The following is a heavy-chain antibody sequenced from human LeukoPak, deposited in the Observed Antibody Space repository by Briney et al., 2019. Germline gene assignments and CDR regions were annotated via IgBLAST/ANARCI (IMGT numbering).Heavy chain of an antibody. Sequence: GGSLRLSCAASGFTFNSYWIHWVRQAPGKGLVWVSHIKSDGSSATYADSVKGRLTISRDNAKNTVYLQMNSLRAEDTAVYYCAREGVGCFDYWGQGALVTVSS. CDR1: GFTFNSYW. V-gene: IGHV3-74*01. J-gene: IGHJ4*02. CDR2: IKSDGSSA. D-gene: IGHD1-26*01. CDR3: AREGVGCFDY.